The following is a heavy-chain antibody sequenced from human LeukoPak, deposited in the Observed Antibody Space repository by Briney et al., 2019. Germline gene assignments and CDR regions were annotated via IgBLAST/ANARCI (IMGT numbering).Heavy chain of an antibody. CDR3: ARRRLRYGIDY. J-gene: IGHJ4*02. V-gene: IGHV4-34*01. CDR2: INHSGST. Sequence: PSETLSLTCAVYGGSFSGYYWSRIRQPPGKGLEWIGEINHSGSTNYNPSLKSRVTISVDTSKNQFSLKLSSVTAADTAVYYCARRRLRYGIDYWGQGTLVTVSS. CDR1: GGSFSGYY. D-gene: IGHD4-17*01.